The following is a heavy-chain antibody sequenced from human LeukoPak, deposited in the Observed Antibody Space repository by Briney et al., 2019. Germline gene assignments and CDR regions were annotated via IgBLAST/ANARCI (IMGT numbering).Heavy chain of an antibody. Sequence: KPGGSLRLSXAASGFTFSDNHMSWIRQAPGKGVEWVSYISSSGSIKYYADSVKGRFTISRDNAKNSLYLHMNSLRAEDTAVYYCARDFRRGEGYWGQGTLVTVSS. CDR1: GFTFSDNH. CDR3: ARDFRRGEGY. J-gene: IGHJ4*02. CDR2: ISSSGSIK. V-gene: IGHV3-11*04.